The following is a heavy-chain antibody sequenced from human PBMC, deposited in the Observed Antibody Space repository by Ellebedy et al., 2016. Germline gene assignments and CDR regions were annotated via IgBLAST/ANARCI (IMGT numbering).Heavy chain of an antibody. CDR3: ASDERDFDY. V-gene: IGHV4-39*07. CDR1: GDSITKSDCS. CDR2: VYYSGTT. Sequence: SETLSLXXTVSGDSITKSDCSWAWIRQAPGQGLEWIGNVYYSGTTYSNPSLKSRVTMSVDVSKNQFSLKLSSVTAADTAVYYYASDERDFDYWGQGTLVTVSS. J-gene: IGHJ4*02.